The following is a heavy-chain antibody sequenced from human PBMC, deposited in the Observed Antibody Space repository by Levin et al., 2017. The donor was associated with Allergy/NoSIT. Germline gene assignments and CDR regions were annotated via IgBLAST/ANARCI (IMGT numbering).Heavy chain of an antibody. CDR1: GFTLSSYS. J-gene: IGHJ4*02. V-gene: IGHV3-48*01. CDR3: ARDRKLAGAGVYFDY. Sequence: PGGSLRLSCVGSGFTLSSYSMNWVRQAPGKGLEWVSYISSGGGTVYYADSVKGRFTTSRDNAGNSLYLQMNSLTAEDTAVYYCARDRKLAGAGVYFDYWGQGTLVIVSS. D-gene: IGHD6-13*01. CDR2: ISSGGGTV.